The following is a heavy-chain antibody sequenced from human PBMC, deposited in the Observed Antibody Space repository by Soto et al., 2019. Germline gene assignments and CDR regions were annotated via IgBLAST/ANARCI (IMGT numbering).Heavy chain of an antibody. CDR3: TSGLGELSLSGVDY. J-gene: IGHJ4*02. CDR2: IRSKANNYAT. V-gene: IGHV3-73*01. D-gene: IGHD3-16*02. Sequence: EVQLVESGGGLVQPGGSLKVSCAASGFTFSDSTIHWVRQASGKGLEWVGRIRSKANNYATAYAASVKGRFTISRDDSKHTAYLQMNSLKIEVWAVYYCTSGLGELSLSGVDYWGQGTLVTVSS. CDR1: GFTFSDST.